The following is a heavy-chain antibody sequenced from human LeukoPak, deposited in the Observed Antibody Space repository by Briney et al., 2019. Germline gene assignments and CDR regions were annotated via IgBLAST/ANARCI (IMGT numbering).Heavy chain of an antibody. CDR2: INHDGSST. CDR3: VRDWGYDSSGYWQKYFDT. D-gene: IGHD3-22*01. V-gene: IGHV3-74*01. Sequence: GGSLRLSCAASGFTFNSYSMNWVRQAPGKGLEWVSGINHDGSSTNYADSVKGRFTISRDNAKNTVFLQMNSLRAEDTAVYYCVRDWGYDSSGYWQKYFDTWGQGTLVTVSS. CDR1: GFTFNSYS. J-gene: IGHJ4*02.